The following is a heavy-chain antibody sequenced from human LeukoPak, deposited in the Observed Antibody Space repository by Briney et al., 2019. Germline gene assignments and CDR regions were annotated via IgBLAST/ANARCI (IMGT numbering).Heavy chain of an antibody. CDR3: ATLVLRFGMVRGVIDS. D-gene: IGHD3-10*01. V-gene: IGHV4-39*01. J-gene: IGHJ4*02. CDR2: IYYSGST. Sequence: SETLSLTCTVSGGSISSSSYYWGWIRQPPWKGLEWIGTIYYSGSTYYNPSLKSRVTISVDTSKNQFSLKLSSVTAADTAVYYCATLVLRFGMVRGVIDSSGQGTLVTVSP. CDR1: GGSISSSSYY.